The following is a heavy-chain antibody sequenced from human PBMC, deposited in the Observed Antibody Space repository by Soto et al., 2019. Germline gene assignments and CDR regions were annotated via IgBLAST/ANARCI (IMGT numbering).Heavy chain of an antibody. Sequence: PSETLSLTCTVSGASVNSGGFYWSWVRQLPGKGLEWIGYIYFSGTTYYNPSLKSRVTISVDTSKNHFSLKLSSVTAADTALYYCSRRAPEGFDPWGQGTLVTVSS. V-gene: IGHV4-30-4*01. J-gene: IGHJ5*02. CDR1: GASVNSGGFY. CDR2: IYFSGTT. CDR3: SRRAPEGFDP.